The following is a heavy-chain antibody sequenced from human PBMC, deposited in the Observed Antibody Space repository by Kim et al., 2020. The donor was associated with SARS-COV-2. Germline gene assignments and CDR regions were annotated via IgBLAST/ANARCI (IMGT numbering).Heavy chain of an antibody. Sequence: GGSLRLSCAASGFTFSSYAMSWVRQAPGKGLEWVSAISGSGGSTYYADSVKGRFTISRDNSKNTLYLQMNSLRAEDTAVYYCAKDFVGIAAAGTGFDYWGQGPLVTVSS. CDR2: ISGSGGST. CDR3: AKDFVGIAAAGTGFDY. D-gene: IGHD6-13*01. V-gene: IGHV3-23*01. J-gene: IGHJ4*02. CDR1: GFTFSSYA.